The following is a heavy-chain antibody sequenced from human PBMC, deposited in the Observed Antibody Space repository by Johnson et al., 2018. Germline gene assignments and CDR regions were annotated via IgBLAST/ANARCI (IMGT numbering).Heavy chain of an antibody. CDR1: GYTFTSYY. CDR3: ARDPPWDYDSSGTNAFDI. V-gene: IGHV1-46*01. CDR2: INPSGGST. Sequence: QVQLVQSGAEVKKPGASVKVSCKASGYTFTSYYMHWVRQAPGQGLEWMGIINPSGGSTSYPQKFQGRVPMTRDTSTGTVYMELSSLRSEDTAVYYCARDPPWDYDSSGTNAFDIWGQGTMVTVSS. D-gene: IGHD3-22*01. J-gene: IGHJ3*02.